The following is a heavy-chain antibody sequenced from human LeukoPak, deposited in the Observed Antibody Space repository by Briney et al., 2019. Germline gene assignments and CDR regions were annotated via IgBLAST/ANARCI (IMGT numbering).Heavy chain of an antibody. CDR3: ANFGALVTIFGVVGDV. Sequence: GGSLRLSCAASGFTFSDYYMSWIRQAPGKGLEWVSYISSSSSYTNYADSVKGRFTISRDNSKNTLYLQMNSLRAEDTAVYYCANFGALVTIFGVVGDVWGQGTTVTVSS. CDR1: GFTFSDYY. CDR2: ISSSSSYT. D-gene: IGHD3-3*01. V-gene: IGHV3-11*03. J-gene: IGHJ6*02.